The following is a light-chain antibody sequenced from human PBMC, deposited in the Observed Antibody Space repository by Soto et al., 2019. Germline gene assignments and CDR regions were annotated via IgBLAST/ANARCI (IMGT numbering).Light chain of an antibody. CDR2: WAS. CDR1: RTVLSISNNKNF. J-gene: IGKJ2*01. CDR3: HQFYGWPYT. V-gene: IGKV4-1*01. Sequence: DIVVTQSPDSLPVSLGQRATINCTSSRTVLSISNNKNFLAWYQQKPGQPPKLLIYWASTRASGVPDRFSGSGSGTQFTLTIDGLQAEDVAVYYCHQFYGWPYTFGKGTKLHIK.